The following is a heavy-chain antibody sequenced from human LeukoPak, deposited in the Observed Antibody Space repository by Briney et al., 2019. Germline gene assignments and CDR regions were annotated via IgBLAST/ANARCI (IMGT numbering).Heavy chain of an antibody. Sequence: SETLSLTCTVSGGSISSYYWSWIRQPPGKGLEWIGYIYYSGSTNYNPSLKSRVTISVDTSKNEFSLNLSSVTAADTAVYYCARSIVVVQAAMQGYYYSYMDVWGKGTTVTVSS. CDR2: IYYSGST. CDR1: GGSISSYY. V-gene: IGHV4-59*08. D-gene: IGHD2-2*01. CDR3: ARSIVVVQAAMQGYYYSYMDV. J-gene: IGHJ6*03.